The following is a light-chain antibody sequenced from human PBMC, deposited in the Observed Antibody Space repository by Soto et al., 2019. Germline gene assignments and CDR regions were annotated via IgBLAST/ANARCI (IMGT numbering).Light chain of an antibody. J-gene: IGLJ1*01. V-gene: IGLV1-40*01. Sequence: QSALTQSPSVSRAPGQRATISCTGNSSNIGAGYDVHWYKQLPGTAPKVLIYGNDNRPLGVPDRFSGSKSGTSGSLVISGLQAEDEADYYCQSYDSSLSRFVFGPGTKV. CDR1: SSNIGAGYD. CDR3: QSYDSSLSRFV. CDR2: GND.